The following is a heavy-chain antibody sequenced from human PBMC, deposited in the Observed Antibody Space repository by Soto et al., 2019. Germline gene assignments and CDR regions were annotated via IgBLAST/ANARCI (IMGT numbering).Heavy chain of an antibody. V-gene: IGHV3-21*01. CDR2: ISSSSSYI. Sequence: EVQLVESGGGLVKPGGSLRRSCAASGFTFSSYSMNWVRQAPGKGLEWVSSISSSSSYIYYADSVKGRFTISRDNAKNSLYLQMNSLRAEDTAVYYCARARIAAAGWFDPWGQGTLVTVSS. CDR1: GFTFSSYS. CDR3: ARARIAAAGWFDP. J-gene: IGHJ5*02. D-gene: IGHD6-13*01.